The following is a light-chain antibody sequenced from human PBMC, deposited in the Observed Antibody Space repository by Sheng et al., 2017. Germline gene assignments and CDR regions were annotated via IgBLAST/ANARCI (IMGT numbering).Light chain of an antibody. CDR1: QTIRTN. V-gene: IGKV1-39*01. Sequence: DIQMTQLPSSLSASVGDRVTITCRASQTIRTNLNWYQQKPGKAPKLLIYAASSLQSGVPSRFSGSGSGTDFTLTINSLQPEDFAIYYCQQSYSTPPAFGQGTRLEIK. J-gene: IGKJ5*01. CDR3: QQSYSTPPA. CDR2: AAS.